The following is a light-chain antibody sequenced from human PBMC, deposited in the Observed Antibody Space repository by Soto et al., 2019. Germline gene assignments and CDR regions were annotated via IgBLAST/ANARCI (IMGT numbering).Light chain of an antibody. Sequence: EIVLTQSPATLSLSPGERATLSCRASQSVRSERLAWYQQKRGQAPRLVIFDAFSRATGIPERFSGSGSGTDFTLTITRLEPEDFAVYFCQQYDVSPITFGLGTRLEIK. CDR2: DAF. V-gene: IGKV3-20*01. J-gene: IGKJ5*01. CDR3: QQYDVSPIT. CDR1: QSVRSER.